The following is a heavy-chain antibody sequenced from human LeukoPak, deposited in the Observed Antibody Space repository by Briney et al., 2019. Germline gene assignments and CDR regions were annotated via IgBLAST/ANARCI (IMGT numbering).Heavy chain of an antibody. V-gene: IGHV4-30-2*01. CDR2: IYHSGST. CDR1: GGSISSGGSY. CDR3: ARDGKVRGGSNAFDI. D-gene: IGHD3-10*01. J-gene: IGHJ3*02. Sequence: PSETLSLTCTVSGGSISSGGSYWSCIRQPPGKGLEWIGYIYHSGSTYYNPSLKSRVTISVDRSKNQFSLKLSSVTAADTAVYYCARDGKVRGGSNAFDIWGQGTMVTVSS.